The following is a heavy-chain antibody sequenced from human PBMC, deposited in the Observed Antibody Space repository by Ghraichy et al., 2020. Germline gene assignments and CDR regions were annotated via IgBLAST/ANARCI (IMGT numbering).Heavy chain of an antibody. Sequence: GGSLRLSCAASGFTFSSYGMHWVRQAPGKGLEWVAVIWYDGSNKYYADSVKGRFTISRDNSKNTLYLQMNSLRAEDTAVYYCARKMSIAARVSGMDVWGQGTTVTVSS. CDR2: IWYDGSNK. V-gene: IGHV3-33*01. D-gene: IGHD6-6*01. CDR3: ARKMSIAARVSGMDV. CDR1: GFTFSSYG. J-gene: IGHJ6*02.